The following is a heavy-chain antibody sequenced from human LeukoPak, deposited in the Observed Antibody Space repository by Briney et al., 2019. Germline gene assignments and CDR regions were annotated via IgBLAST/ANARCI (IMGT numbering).Heavy chain of an antibody. D-gene: IGHD5-24*01. J-gene: IGHJ4*02. CDR2: IYPGDSDT. CDR3: ARLGDGYNIDY. Sequence: GESLKISCKGSGYNFPTYWIGWVRQMPGKGLEWMGIIYPGDSDTRHSPSFQGQVTISADKSISTAYLQWSSLKASDTAMHYCARLGDGYNIDYWGQGTLVTVSS. V-gene: IGHV5-51*01. CDR1: GYNFPTYW.